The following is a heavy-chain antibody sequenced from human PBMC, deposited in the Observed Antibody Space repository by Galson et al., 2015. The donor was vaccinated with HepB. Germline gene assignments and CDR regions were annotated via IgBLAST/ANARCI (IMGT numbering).Heavy chain of an antibody. V-gene: IGHV1-69*13. CDR3: AREAGGGYCSGGSCYSRAAYFDC. J-gene: IGHJ4*02. CDR1: GGTFSSYA. D-gene: IGHD2-15*01. CDR2: IIPVFGTA. Sequence: SVKVSCKASGGTFSSYAISWVRQAPGQGLEWMGGIIPVFGTANYAQKFQGRVTITADESTSTAYMELSSLRSEDTAVYYCAREAGGGYCSGGSCYSRAAYFDCWGQGTLVTVSS.